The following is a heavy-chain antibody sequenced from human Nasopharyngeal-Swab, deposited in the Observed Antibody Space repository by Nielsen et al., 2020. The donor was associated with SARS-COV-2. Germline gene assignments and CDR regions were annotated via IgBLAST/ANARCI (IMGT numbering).Heavy chain of an antibody. CDR2: IYYSGTT. D-gene: IGHD6-6*01. J-gene: IGHJ4*02. CDR3: ATSSVWQLVFDF. V-gene: IGHV4-39*01. Sequence: SETLSLTCTVSGDSISESPYYWGWIRQPPGKGLEWIGSIYYSGTTYYNPSLKSRFTISVDTSQNQISLHASSVTAADTAVYYCATSSVWQLVFDFWGQGNLVTVSS. CDR1: GDSISESPYY.